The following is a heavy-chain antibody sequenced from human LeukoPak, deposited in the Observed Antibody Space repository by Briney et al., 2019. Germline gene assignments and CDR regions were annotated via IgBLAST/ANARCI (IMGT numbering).Heavy chain of an antibody. CDR2: IYPGDSDT. V-gene: IGHV5-51*01. Sequence: GESLKISCKGSGYSFTDYWIGWVRQMPGKGLEWMAIIYPGDSDTRYSPSFQGQVTISADKSISTAYLQWSSLKASDTAMYFCARHKLYNWFDPWGQGTLVTVSS. J-gene: IGHJ5*02. CDR3: ARHKLYNWFDP. CDR1: GYSFTDYW.